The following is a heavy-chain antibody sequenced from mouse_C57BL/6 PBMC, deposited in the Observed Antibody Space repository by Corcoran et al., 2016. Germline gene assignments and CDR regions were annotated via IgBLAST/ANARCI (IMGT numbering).Heavy chain of an antibody. V-gene: IGHV1-75*01. CDR1: GYTFTDYY. J-gene: IGHJ1*03. CDR2: IFPGSGST. CDR3: ARRGRRDWYFDV. Sequence: QVRLQQSGPELVKPGAAVKISCKASGYTFTDYYIKWVKQRPGQGLEGIGWIFPGSGSTYYNEKFKGKATLTVDKSSRTAYMLLSSLTSEDSAVYFCARRGRRDWYFDVWGTGTTVTVSS.